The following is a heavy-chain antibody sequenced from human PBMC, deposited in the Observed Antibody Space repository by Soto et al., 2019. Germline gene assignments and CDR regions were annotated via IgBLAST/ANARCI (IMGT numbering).Heavy chain of an antibody. D-gene: IGHD3-10*01. CDR1: GFTFTSSA. J-gene: IGHJ5*02. CDR2: IVVGSGNT. CDR3: AADMYYGSGSYYSTLQPNWFDP. V-gene: IGHV1-58*01. Sequence: SVKVSCKASGFTFTSSAVQWVRQARGQRLEWIGWIVVGSGNTNYAQKFQERVTITRDMSTSTAYMELSSLRSEDTAVYYCAADMYYGSGSYYSTLQPNWFDPWGQGTLVTVSS.